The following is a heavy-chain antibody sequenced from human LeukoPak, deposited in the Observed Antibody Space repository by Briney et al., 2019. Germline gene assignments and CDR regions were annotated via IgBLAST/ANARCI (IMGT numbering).Heavy chain of an antibody. CDR1: AGTISAYY. V-gene: IGHV4-39*07. D-gene: IGHD6-13*01. Sequence: SETLSLTCTVSAGTISAYYWSWIRQPPGKGLEWIGSIYYSGSTYYNPSLKSRVTISVDTSKNQFSLKLSSVTAADTAVYYCARDSSSWYGDAFDIWGQGTMVTVSS. CDR3: ARDSSSWYGDAFDI. J-gene: IGHJ3*02. CDR2: IYYSGST.